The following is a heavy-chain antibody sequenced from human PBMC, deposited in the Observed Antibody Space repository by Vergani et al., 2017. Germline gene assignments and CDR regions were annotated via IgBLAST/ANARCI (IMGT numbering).Heavy chain of an antibody. J-gene: IGHJ6*03. V-gene: IGHV4-34*01. CDR3: ARVNTETNGDLYYGYYMDV. D-gene: IGHD4-11*01. CDR1: GGSFTSYH. Sequence: QVQLQQWGGGLLKPSETLSLTCVVNGGSFTSYHWTWIRQSPGEGLEWVGDIDHTGRPDYNPSLKSRLTMSVDKSRNQFSLTLNSVTATDTAIYFCARVNTETNGDLYYGYYMDVWGQGTAVTVS. CDR2: IDHTGRP.